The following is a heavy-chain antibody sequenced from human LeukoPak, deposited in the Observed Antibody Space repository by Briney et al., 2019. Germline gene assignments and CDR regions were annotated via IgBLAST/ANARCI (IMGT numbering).Heavy chain of an antibody. Sequence: PSQTLSLTCTVSGGSISSGDYYWSWIRQPPGKGLEWIGYIYYSGSTYYNPSLKSRVTISVDTSKNQFSLKLSSVTAADTAVYYCARVPLRLQYFDYWGQGALVTVSS. CDR1: GGSISSGDYY. V-gene: IGHV4-30-4*08. CDR3: ARVPLRLQYFDY. CDR2: IYYSGST. D-gene: IGHD4-11*01. J-gene: IGHJ4*02.